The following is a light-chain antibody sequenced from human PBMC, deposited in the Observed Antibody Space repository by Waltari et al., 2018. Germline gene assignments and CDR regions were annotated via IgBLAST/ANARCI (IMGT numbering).Light chain of an antibody. Sequence: EIVLTQSPATLSVSPGERATLSCRASQSVRNDLVWYQQKPGQAPRLLIYVSTTRATGIPARFSGSGSGTEFTLTISSLQSEDFAVYYCQQYNNWPPWTFGQGTKVEIK. CDR1: QSVRND. CDR2: VST. J-gene: IGKJ1*01. V-gene: IGKV3-15*01. CDR3: QQYNNWPPWT.